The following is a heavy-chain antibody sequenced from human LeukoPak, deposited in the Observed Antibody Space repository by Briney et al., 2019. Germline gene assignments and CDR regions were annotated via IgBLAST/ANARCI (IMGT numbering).Heavy chain of an antibody. CDR1: GGTFSSYA. Sequence: ASVKVSCKASGGTFSSYAISWVRQAPGQGLEWMGGIIPIFGTANYAQKFQGRVTITADESTSTAYMELSSLRSEDTAVYYCARDQGQWELTDYWGQGTLVTVSS. V-gene: IGHV1-69*01. CDR3: ARDQGQWELTDY. J-gene: IGHJ4*02. D-gene: IGHD1-26*01. CDR2: IIPIFGTA.